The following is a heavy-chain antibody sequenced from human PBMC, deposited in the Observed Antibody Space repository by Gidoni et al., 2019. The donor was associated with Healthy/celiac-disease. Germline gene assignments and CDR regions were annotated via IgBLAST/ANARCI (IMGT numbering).Heavy chain of an antibody. CDR3: ASIAAAGSFYFDI. J-gene: IGHJ3*02. D-gene: IGHD6-13*01. CDR1: GGTFSSYA. CDR2: IIPILGIA. V-gene: IGHV1-69*04. Sequence: QVQLVQSGAEVKKPGSSVKVSCKASGGTFSSYAISWVRQAPGQGLEWMGRIIPILGIANYAQKFQGRVTITADKSTSTAYMELSSLRSEDTAVYYCASIAAAGSFYFDIWGQGTMVTVSS.